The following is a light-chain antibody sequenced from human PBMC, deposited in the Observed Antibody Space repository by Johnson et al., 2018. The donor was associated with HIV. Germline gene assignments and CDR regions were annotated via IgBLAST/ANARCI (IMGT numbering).Light chain of an antibody. Sequence: QSALTQPPSVSAAPGQKVTISCSGSSSNIGNNYVSWYQQLPGTAPKLLIYDNNKRPSGIPDRFSGSKSGTSATLGITGLQTGDEADYYCGTGDSSLSAYVFGPGTKVTVL. V-gene: IGLV1-51*01. CDR3: GTGDSSLSAYV. CDR2: DNN. J-gene: IGLJ1*01. CDR1: SSNIGNNY.